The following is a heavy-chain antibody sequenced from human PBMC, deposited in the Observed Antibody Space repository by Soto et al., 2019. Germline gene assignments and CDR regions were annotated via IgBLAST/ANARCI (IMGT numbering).Heavy chain of an antibody. CDR3: ARGPSYYGSTSQGYYYYGMDV. V-gene: IGHV1-18*01. CDR2: ISVYNGNT. Sequence: QAQLVQSGAEAKKPGASVKVSCKATGYNFKSYDISWVRQAPGQGLEWMGWISVYNGNTNYAQKAQDRVTMTTDTSSTTAHMELRSLRSDDTAVYYCARGPSYYGSTSQGYYYYGMDVWGQGTTVTVSS. CDR1: GYNFKSYD. J-gene: IGHJ6*02. D-gene: IGHD3-10*01.